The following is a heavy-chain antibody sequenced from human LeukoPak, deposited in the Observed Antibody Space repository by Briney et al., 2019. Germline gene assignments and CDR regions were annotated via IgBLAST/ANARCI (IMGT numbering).Heavy chain of an antibody. CDR1: GGSISSYY. V-gene: IGHV4-59*01. CDR3: ARGIAVAGTSGYYYGMDV. Sequence: SETLSLTCTVSGGSISSYYWSWLRQPPGKGLEWIGYIYYSGSTNYNPSLKSRVTISVDTSKNQFSLKLSSVTAADTAVYYCARGIAVAGTSGYYYGMDVWGQGTTVTVSS. J-gene: IGHJ6*02. CDR2: IYYSGST. D-gene: IGHD6-19*01.